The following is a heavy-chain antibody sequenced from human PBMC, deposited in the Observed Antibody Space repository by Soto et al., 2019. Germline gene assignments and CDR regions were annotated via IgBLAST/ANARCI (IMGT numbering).Heavy chain of an antibody. J-gene: IGHJ4*02. CDR2: INHSGST. Sequence: SETLSLTCAVYGGSFSGYYWSWIRQPPGKGLEWIGEINHSGSTNYNPSLKSRVTISVDTSKNQFSLKLSSVTAADTAVYYCAGIRYFDWYFDYWGQGTLVTVSS. CDR1: GGSFSGYY. CDR3: AGIRYFDWYFDY. V-gene: IGHV4-34*01. D-gene: IGHD3-9*01.